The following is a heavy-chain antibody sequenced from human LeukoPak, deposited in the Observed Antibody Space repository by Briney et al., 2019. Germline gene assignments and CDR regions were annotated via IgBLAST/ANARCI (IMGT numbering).Heavy chain of an antibody. J-gene: IGHJ6*03. D-gene: IGHD3-3*01. CDR3: ARGHYDSDYYYYMDV. V-gene: IGHV4-39*07. CDR2: IYYSGST. Sequence: PSETLSLTCTVSGGSISSSSYYWGWIRQPPGKGLEWIGSIYYSGSTNYNPSLKSRVTISVDKSKNQFSQKLSSVTAADTAVYYCARGHYDSDYYYYMDVWGKGTTVTVSS. CDR1: GGSISSSSYY.